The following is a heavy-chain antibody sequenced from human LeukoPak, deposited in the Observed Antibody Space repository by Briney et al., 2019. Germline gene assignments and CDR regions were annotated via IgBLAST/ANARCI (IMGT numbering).Heavy chain of an antibody. CDR1: GFXFSSYV. CDR2: ISGSGGGR. V-gene: IGHV3-23*01. D-gene: IGHD3-22*01. CDR3: AKITGYYYDRRGYFDY. Sequence: GGSLRLSCAVSGFXFSSYVISWVRQAPGKGLEWVSTISGSGGGRYYADSVKGRFTISRDNSKNTMYLQMNSLRAEDTAVYYCAKITGYYYDRRGYFDYWGQGTLVTVSS. J-gene: IGHJ4*02.